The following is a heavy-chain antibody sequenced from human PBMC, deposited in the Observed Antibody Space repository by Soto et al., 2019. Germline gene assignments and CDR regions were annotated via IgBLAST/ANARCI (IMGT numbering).Heavy chain of an antibody. CDR1: GGSFSGYY. J-gene: IGHJ6*03. Sequence: SETLSLTCAVYGGSFSGYYWSWIRQPPGKGLEWIGEINHSGSTNYNPSLKSRVTISVDTSKNQFSLKLSSVTAADTAVYYCARSPAWSGYYRSKPPAVVYYMDVWGKGTTVTVSS. CDR2: INHSGST. D-gene: IGHD3-3*01. CDR3: ARSPAWSGYYRSKPPAVVYYMDV. V-gene: IGHV4-34*01.